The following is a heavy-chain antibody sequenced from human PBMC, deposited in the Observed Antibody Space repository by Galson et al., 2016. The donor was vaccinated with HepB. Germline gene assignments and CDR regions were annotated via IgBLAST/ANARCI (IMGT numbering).Heavy chain of an antibody. Sequence: SVKVSCKASGYTFPNYGISWVRRAPGQGLEWMGWISAYNGNTNYAQKFQGRVTMTTDTSTTTAYMELRSLRSDDTALYYCARADYNILTAYYPFDYWGQGTLVTVSS. CDR2: ISAYNGNT. CDR1: GYTFPNYG. V-gene: IGHV1-18*01. D-gene: IGHD3-9*01. J-gene: IGHJ4*02. CDR3: ARADYNILTAYYPFDY.